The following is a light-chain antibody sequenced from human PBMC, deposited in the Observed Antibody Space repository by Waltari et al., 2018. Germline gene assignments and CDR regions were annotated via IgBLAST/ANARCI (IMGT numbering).Light chain of an antibody. V-gene: IGKV1-5*03. Sequence: DIQLTQSPPSLSASVGDRVSINCRTNRPIDNWLAWYQQKPGQAPKLLIYKTSTLQSGVPSRFSGSGSGIDFTLTIAGLQPEDFASYYCQHYDSAPYAFGQGTKVEIK. CDR2: KTS. CDR3: QHYDSAPYA. J-gene: IGKJ2*01. CDR1: RPIDNW.